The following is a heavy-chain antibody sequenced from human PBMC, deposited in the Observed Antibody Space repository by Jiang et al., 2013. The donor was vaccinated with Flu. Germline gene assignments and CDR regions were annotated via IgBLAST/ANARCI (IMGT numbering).Heavy chain of an antibody. CDR2: ISGSSDST. D-gene: IGHD6-19*01. CDR3: AKGRAAVAGTFDY. CDR1: GFIFRNYG. J-gene: IGHJ4*02. V-gene: IGHV3-23*01. Sequence: QLLESGGGSVQPGGSLRLSCTVSGFIFRNYGMIWVRQAPGKGLEWVSSISGSSDSTYYADSVKGRFTISRDNSKNTLYLQMNSLRAEDTAVYYCAKGRAAVAGTFDYWGQGTLVTVSS.